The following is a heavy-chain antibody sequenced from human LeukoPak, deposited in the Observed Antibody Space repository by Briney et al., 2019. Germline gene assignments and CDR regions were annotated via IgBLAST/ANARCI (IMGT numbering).Heavy chain of an antibody. CDR1: GYTFTGYY. D-gene: IGHD2-15*01. J-gene: IGHJ5*02. Sequence: GASVKVSCKASGYTFTGYYIHWVRQAPGQGLEWMGSLNPNTGDTLLAQKFQGRVTMTRDTSITVGYMELSSLTFDDTGVYYCARDPDSGPDLWGQGTLVTVAS. CDR2: LNPNTGDT. CDR3: ARDPDSGPDL. V-gene: IGHV1-2*02.